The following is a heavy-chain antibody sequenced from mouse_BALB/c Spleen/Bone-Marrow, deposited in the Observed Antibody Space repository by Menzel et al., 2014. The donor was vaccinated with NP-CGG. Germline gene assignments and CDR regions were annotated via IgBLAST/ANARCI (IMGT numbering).Heavy chain of an antibody. Sequence: DVKLQESGSELVKPGASVKISCKASGYSFTGYFMNWVKQSHEKSLEWIGRINPYNGDTFYNQKFKGKATLTVDKSSSTAHMELLSLTSEDSAVYYCGGQDGYYGGFAYWGQGTLVTVSA. CDR1: GYSFTGYF. CDR3: GGQDGYYGGFAY. CDR2: INPYNGDT. D-gene: IGHD2-3*01. V-gene: IGHV1-37*01. J-gene: IGHJ3*01.